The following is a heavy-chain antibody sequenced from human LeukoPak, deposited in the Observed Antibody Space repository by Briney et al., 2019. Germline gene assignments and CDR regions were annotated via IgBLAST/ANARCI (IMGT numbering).Heavy chain of an antibody. CDR1: GFTFSSYA. D-gene: IGHD3-10*01. CDR2: ISYDGSNK. Sequence: PGGSLRLSCAASGFTFSSYAMHWVRQAPGKGLEWVAVISYDGSNKYYADSVKGRFTISRDNSKNTLYLQMNSLRAEDTAVYYCARSFIPMVRGVIKSPLDYWGQGTLVTVSS. J-gene: IGHJ4*02. CDR3: ARSFIPMVRGVIKSPLDY. V-gene: IGHV3-30-3*01.